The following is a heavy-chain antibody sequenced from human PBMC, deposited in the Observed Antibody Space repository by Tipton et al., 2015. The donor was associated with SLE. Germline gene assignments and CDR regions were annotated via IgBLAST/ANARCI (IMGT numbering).Heavy chain of an antibody. D-gene: IGHD3-10*02. CDR2: ISTKNGDT. CDR3: ARECSGTGCLDY. J-gene: IGHJ4*02. Sequence: QLVQSGAEVMKPGASVKVSCKASGYTFTNFDISWVRQAPGQGLEWMGWISTKNGDTKYAQRFQGRVSMTTDTSTSTTYMALRSPRSDDTAIYYCARECSGTGCLDYCGQGTLVTVSS. CDR1: GYTFTNFD. V-gene: IGHV1-18*01.